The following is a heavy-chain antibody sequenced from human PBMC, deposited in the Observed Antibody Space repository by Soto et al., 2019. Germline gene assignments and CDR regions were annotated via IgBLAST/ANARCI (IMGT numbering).Heavy chain of an antibody. Sequence: SVKVSCKASGYTFTSYYMHWVRQAPGKGLEWMGIINPSGGSTSYAQKFQGRDTMTRDTSTSTVYMELSSLRSEDTAVYYCARDLIAVAGRNDYWGQGTLVTVSS. CDR1: GYTFTSYY. V-gene: IGHV1-46*01. D-gene: IGHD6-19*01. CDR2: INPSGGST. J-gene: IGHJ4*02. CDR3: ARDLIAVAGRNDY.